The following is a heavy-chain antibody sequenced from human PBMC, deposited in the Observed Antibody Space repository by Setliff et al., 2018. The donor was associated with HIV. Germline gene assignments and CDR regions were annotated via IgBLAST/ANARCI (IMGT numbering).Heavy chain of an antibody. V-gene: IGHV1-46*01. D-gene: IGHD2-2*02. CDR1: GYTFTSYY. CDR3: ARDNTAFDI. J-gene: IGHJ3*02. Sequence: ASVKVSCKASGYTFTSYYMHWVRQAPGQGLEWMGMVYPSDGSTSYAQKFQGRVTMTRETSTSTIYMELNSLTSEDTAVYYCARDNTAFDIWGQGTMVTVSS. CDR2: VYPSDGST.